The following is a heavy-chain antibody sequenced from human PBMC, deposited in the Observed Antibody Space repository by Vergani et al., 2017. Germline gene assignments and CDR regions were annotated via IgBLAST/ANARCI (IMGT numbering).Heavy chain of an antibody. CDR2: IYYSGIT. D-gene: IGHD4-23*01. Sequence: QVQLQESGPGLVTPSETLSLTCTVSGGSISSYYWSWIRQPPGKGLEWIGYIYYSGITNYNPSRKSRVTRSVDTSKNQFSLKLSSVTAADTAVYYCARDHWDGGKYGFDYWGQGTLVTVSS. V-gene: IGHV4-59*01. J-gene: IGHJ4*02. CDR1: GGSISSYY. CDR3: ARDHWDGGKYGFDY.